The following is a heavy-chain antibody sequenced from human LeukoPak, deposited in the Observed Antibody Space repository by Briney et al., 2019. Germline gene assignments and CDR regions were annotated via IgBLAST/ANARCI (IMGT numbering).Heavy chain of an antibody. CDR3: ASFWGVAADGFNI. CDR2: IYRSGST. Sequence: SETLSLTCTVAGVSISSYYWSWLRQPAGKGLEWIGRIYRSGSTNYNPSLKSRATLSVDTSKNQFSLKLTSVTAADTARDYFASFWGVAADGFNIWGQGTMVTVSS. J-gene: IGHJ3*02. D-gene: IGHD3-16*01. CDR1: GVSISSYY. V-gene: IGHV4-4*07.